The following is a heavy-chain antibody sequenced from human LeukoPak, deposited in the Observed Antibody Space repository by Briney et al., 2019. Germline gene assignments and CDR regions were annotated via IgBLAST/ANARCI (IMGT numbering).Heavy chain of an antibody. CDR3: AREGGFYRPLDY. CDR1: GVSVISTNW. Sequence: SETLSLTCGVSGVSVISTNWWTWARQPPGKGLEWIGEVHLDGRTNYNPSLGSRLTMSVDLSENQVSLKLTSVTAADTAVYYCAREGGFYRPLDYSGQGTLVTVSS. J-gene: IGHJ4*02. V-gene: IGHV4-4*02. D-gene: IGHD3-3*01. CDR2: VHLDGRT.